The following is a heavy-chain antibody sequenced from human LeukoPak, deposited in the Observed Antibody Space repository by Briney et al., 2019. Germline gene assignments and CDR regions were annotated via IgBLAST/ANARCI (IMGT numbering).Heavy chain of an antibody. Sequence: ASVKVSCKASGYSLTGYYMHWLQQAPGQGLEWMGWINPNSGDTGYAQKFQGRVTMTRDMSISTIYMELTRLRSDDTALYYCARWDGYSSSPDYWGQGTLVTVSS. J-gene: IGHJ4*02. CDR1: GYSLTGYY. D-gene: IGHD6-13*01. V-gene: IGHV1-2*02. CDR2: INPNSGDT. CDR3: ARWDGYSSSPDY.